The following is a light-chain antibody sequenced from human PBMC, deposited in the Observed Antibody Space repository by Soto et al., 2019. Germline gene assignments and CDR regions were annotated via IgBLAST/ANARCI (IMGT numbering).Light chain of an antibody. Sequence: QSALTQPASVSGSPGQSITISCTGTSSDVGGYNYVSWYQHHPGEAPKLMIFEVTKRPSGVSSRFSGSKSGNTASLTISGLQSEDEADYLCNSYTTSSTYVFGSGTKVTVL. CDR2: EVT. V-gene: IGLV2-14*01. CDR3: NSYTTSSTYV. CDR1: SSDVGGYNY. J-gene: IGLJ1*01.